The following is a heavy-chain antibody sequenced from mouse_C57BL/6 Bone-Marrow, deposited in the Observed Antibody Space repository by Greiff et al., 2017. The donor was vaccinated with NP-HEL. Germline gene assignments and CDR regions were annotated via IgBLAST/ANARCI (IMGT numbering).Heavy chain of an antibody. CDR3: ARASHYYGSSYEYFEG. CDR1: GYTFTSYW. J-gene: IGHJ1*03. CDR2: IDTNSGGT. D-gene: IGHD1-1*01. Sequence: QVQLQQSGAELVKPGASVKLSCKASGYTFTSYWMHWVKQRPGRGLEWIGMIDTNSGGTKYNEKLKSKATLTVDQPTSTTYMQLSSLRSEDAAVYDCARASHYYGSSYEYFEGWGTGTTVTVSS. V-gene: IGHV1-72*01.